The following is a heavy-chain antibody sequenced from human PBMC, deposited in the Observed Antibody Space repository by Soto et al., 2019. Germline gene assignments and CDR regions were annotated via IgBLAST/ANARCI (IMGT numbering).Heavy chain of an antibody. Sequence: QLQLQESSPRLLKPSETLSLTCSVSDGSINRRSYYWGWIRQSPGKGLEWIGSVYYSGNTYYNPSLKNRVTISVDTSKTHFSLKLTSVAVADTAIYYCTRHKSSDYVQGYFQYWSQGTLVTVSS. CDR2: VYYSGNT. CDR3: TRHKSSDYVQGYFQY. J-gene: IGHJ1*01. V-gene: IGHV4-39*01. CDR1: DGSINRRSYY. D-gene: IGHD4-17*01.